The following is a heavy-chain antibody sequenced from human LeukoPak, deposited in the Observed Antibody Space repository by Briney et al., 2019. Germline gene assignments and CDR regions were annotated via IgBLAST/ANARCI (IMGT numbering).Heavy chain of an antibody. D-gene: IGHD2-2*01. J-gene: IGHJ5*02. Sequence: AGGSLRLSCAASGFTFSSYAMSWIRQPPGKGLEWIGEINHSGSTNYNPSLKSRVTISVDTSKNQFSLKLSSVTAADTAVYYCARGGAYQLLFNPRWFDPWGQGTLVTVSS. CDR2: INHSGST. CDR1: GFTFSSYA. CDR3: ARGGAYQLLFNPRWFDP. V-gene: IGHV4-34*01.